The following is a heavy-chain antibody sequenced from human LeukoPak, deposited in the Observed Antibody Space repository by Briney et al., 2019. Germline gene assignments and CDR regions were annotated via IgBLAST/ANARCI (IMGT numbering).Heavy chain of an antibody. CDR1: GFTFSSYE. Sequence: PGGSLRLSCAASGFTFSSYEMNWVRQAPGKGLEWVSSISSSSSYIYYADSVKGRFTISRDNAKNSLYLQMNSLRAEDTAVYYCAREDYYDYVWGSYHLFDYWGQGTLVTVSS. CDR2: ISSSSSYI. J-gene: IGHJ4*02. D-gene: IGHD3-16*02. CDR3: AREDYYDYVWGSYHLFDY. V-gene: IGHV3-21*01.